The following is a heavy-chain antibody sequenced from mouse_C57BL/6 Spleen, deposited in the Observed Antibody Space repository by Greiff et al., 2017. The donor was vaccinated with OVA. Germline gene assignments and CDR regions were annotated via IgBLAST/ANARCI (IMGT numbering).Heavy chain of an antibody. Sequence: EVKLVESGGGLVKPGGSLKLSCAASGFTFSDYGMHWVRQAPEKGLEWVAYISSGSSTIYYADTVKGRFTISRDNAKNTLFLQMTCLRSEDTAMYYCAIGPAWFAYWGQGTLVTVSA. CDR3: AIGPAWFAY. J-gene: IGHJ3*01. CDR1: GFTFSDYG. V-gene: IGHV5-17*01. CDR2: ISSGSSTI.